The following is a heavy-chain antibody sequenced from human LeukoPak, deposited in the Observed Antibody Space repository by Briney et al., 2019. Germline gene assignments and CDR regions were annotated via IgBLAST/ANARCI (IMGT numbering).Heavy chain of an antibody. J-gene: IGHJ4*02. CDR2: INPNSGGT. CDR3: ARENRDYDFWSGYYGHIDY. Sequence: ASVKVSCKASGYSFTDYYMYWVRQAPGQGLEWMGWINPNSGGTNYAQKFQGRVTMTRDTSISTAYMELSRLRSDDTAVYYCARENRDYDFWSGYYGHIDYWGQGTLVTVSS. CDR1: GYSFTDYY. V-gene: IGHV1-2*02. D-gene: IGHD3-3*01.